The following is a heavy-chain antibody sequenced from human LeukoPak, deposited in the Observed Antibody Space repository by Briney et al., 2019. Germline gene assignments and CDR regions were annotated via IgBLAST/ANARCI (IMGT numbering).Heavy chain of an antibody. Sequence: PGGSLRLSCAAIGFTFSSYAMSWVRQAPGKGLEWVSGISGSGDSTDYADSVKGRFTISRDNSKNTLYLQMNSLRAEDTAVYYCAKGPFCSGGSCYSAFYYWGQGTLVTVSS. CDR3: AKGPFCSGGSCYSAFYY. D-gene: IGHD2-15*01. CDR1: GFTFSSYA. V-gene: IGHV3-23*01. J-gene: IGHJ4*02. CDR2: ISGSGDST.